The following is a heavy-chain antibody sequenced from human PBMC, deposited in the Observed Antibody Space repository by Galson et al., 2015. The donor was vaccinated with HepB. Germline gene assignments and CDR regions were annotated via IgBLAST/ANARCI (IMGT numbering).Heavy chain of an antibody. CDR3: TTFWQLGAFDP. V-gene: IGHV3-48*01. J-gene: IGHJ5*02. CDR2: ISSSSSAI. CDR1: GFTFSSYS. Sequence: SLRLSCAASGFTFSSYSMNWVRQAPGKGLEWVSYISSSSSAIYYADSVKGRFTISRDNAKNSLFLQMNSLRAEDTAVYYCTTFWQLGAFDPWGQGTLVTVSS. D-gene: IGHD1-1*01.